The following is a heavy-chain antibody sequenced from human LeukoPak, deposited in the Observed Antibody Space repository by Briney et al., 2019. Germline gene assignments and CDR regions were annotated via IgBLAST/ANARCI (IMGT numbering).Heavy chain of an antibody. J-gene: IGHJ6*03. V-gene: IGHV1-18*01. Sequence: ASVKVSCKASGYTFTSYGISWVRQAPGQGLEWMGWISAYNGNTNYAQKLQGRVTMTTDTSTSTAYMELSSLRSEDTAVYYCASLGYSSGWYDPPSGYYYMDVWGKGTTVTISS. CDR3: ASLGYSSGWYDPPSGYYYMDV. CDR1: GYTFTSYG. CDR2: ISAYNGNT. D-gene: IGHD6-19*01.